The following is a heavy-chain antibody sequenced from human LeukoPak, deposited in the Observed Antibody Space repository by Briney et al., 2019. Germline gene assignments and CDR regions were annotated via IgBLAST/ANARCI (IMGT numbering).Heavy chain of an antibody. CDR2: IYYSGST. J-gene: IGHJ4*02. CDR3: ARRNYYGSGSYLFGY. V-gene: IGHV4-39*01. Sequence: SETLSLTCTVSGGSISSSSYYWGWIRQPPGKGLEWIGSIYYSGSTYYNPSLKSRVTISVDTSKNQFSLKLSSVTAADTAVYYCARRNYYGSGSYLFGYWGQGTLVTVSS. D-gene: IGHD3-10*01. CDR1: GGSISSSSYY.